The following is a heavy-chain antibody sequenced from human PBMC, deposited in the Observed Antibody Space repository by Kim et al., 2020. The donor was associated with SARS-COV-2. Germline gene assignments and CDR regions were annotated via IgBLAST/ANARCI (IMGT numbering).Heavy chain of an antibody. D-gene: IGHD3-10*01. CDR2: YSRST. V-gene: IGHV4-59*01. CDR3: ASPSSGY. J-gene: IGHJ4*02. Sequence: YSRSTNFNPSLKSRVTISVDTSKNQFSLKLSSVTAADTAVYYCASPSSGYWGQGTLVTVSS.